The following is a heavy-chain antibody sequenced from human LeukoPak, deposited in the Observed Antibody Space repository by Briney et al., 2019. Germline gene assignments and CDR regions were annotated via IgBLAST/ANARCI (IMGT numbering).Heavy chain of an antibody. D-gene: IGHD4-17*01. V-gene: IGHV3-30*03. CDR2: ISYDGSNK. Sequence: PGGSLRLSCADSGFTFSSYSMHWVCEAPGEGLEWAAVISYDGSNKYYADSVKGRFSISRDNAKNSLYLQMNRLRADDTAVYYCARVWGDYAYFISWGQGTLVTVS. CDR3: ARVWGDYAYFIS. J-gene: IGHJ4*02. CDR1: GFTFSSYS.